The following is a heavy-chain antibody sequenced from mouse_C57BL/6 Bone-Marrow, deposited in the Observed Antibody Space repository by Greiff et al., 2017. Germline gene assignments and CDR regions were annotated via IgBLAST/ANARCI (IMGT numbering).Heavy chain of an antibody. V-gene: IGHV5-4*01. Sequence: DVMLVESGGGLVKPGGSLKLSCAASGFTFSSYAMSWVRQTPEKRLEWVATISDGGSYTYYPDNVKGRFTISRDNAKNNLYLQMSHLKSEDTAMYYCARDDYDYDFDYWGQGTTLTVSS. CDR3: ARDDYDYDFDY. D-gene: IGHD2-4*01. J-gene: IGHJ2*01. CDR1: GFTFSSYA. CDR2: ISDGGSYT.